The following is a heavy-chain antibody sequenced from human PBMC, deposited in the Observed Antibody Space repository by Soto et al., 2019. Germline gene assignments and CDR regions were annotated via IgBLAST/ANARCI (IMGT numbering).Heavy chain of an antibody. CDR3: ARLNWNYRGYFDF. V-gene: IGHV5-51*01. J-gene: IGHJ4*02. Sequence: GESLKISCKGSGYRFTSYWIGWVRQMPGKGLDWMGSIYPGDSDIRYSPSFQGQVSISADKSISAAYLQWSSLKASDTAMYYCARLNWNYRGYFDFWAQGTLVTVSS. CDR1: GYRFTSYW. CDR2: IYPGDSDI. D-gene: IGHD1-7*01.